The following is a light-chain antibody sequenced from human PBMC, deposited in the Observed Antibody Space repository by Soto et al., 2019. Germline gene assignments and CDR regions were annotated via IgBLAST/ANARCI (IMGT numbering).Light chain of an antibody. CDR1: QSLLHSNGYNY. CDR3: REALQTSSYT. J-gene: IGKJ2*01. V-gene: IGKV2-28*01. Sequence: DIVLTQSPLSLSVTPGEPASISCRSSQSLLHSNGYNYLDWYLQKPGQSPQLLIYLGFNRAAGVPDRFSGSRSGTNFTLKISRVEAEDVGVYYCREALQTSSYTFGQGTKLEIK. CDR2: LGF.